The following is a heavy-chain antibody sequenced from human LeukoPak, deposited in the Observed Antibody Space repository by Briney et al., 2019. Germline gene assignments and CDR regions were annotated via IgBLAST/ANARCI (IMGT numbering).Heavy chain of an antibody. J-gene: IGHJ4*02. CDR3: ATSSGQG. V-gene: IGHV3-30*04. CDR2: ISYDGSNK. D-gene: IGHD6-19*01. Sequence: GGSLRLSCAASGFTFSSYAMHWVRQAPGKGLEWVAVISYDGSNKYYADSVKGRFTISRDNAKNSLYLQMNSLRAEDTAVYYCATSSGQGWGQGTLVTVSS. CDR1: GFTFSSYA.